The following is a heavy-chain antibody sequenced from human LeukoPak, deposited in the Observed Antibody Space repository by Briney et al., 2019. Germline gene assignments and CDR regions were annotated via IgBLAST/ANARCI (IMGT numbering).Heavy chain of an antibody. V-gene: IGHV3-23*01. D-gene: IGHD5-12*01. CDR1: GFTFSSYA. CDR2: ISGSGGST. CDR3: AKARLRRGYSGYDRFLLHY. J-gene: IGHJ4*02. Sequence: PGGSLRLSCAASGFTFSSYAMSWVRQAPGKGLEWVSAISGSGGSTYYADSVKGRFTISRDNSKNTLYLQMNSLRAEDTAVYYCAKARLRRGYSGYDRFLLHYWGQGTLVTVSS.